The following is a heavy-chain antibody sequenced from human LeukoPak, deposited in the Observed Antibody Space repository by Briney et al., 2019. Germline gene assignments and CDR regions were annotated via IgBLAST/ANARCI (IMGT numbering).Heavy chain of an antibody. CDR1: GGTFSSHT. J-gene: IGHJ4*02. D-gene: IGHD3-22*01. Sequence: GASVKVSCKASGGTFSSHTITWVRQAPGQGLEWMGRIIPIDGLGNNAQKFQDRVTITADISTSTVYMEMSSLGSDDTAVYFCAREREGDSGNYWEGYFDSWGQGTLVTVSS. CDR3: AREREGDSGNYWEGYFDS. V-gene: IGHV1-69*04. CDR2: IIPIDGLG.